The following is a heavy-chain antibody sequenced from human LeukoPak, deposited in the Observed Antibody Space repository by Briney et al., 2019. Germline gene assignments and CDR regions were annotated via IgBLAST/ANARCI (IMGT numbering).Heavy chain of an antibody. D-gene: IGHD2-2*01. V-gene: IGHV4-34*01. CDR3: ARTISRYCSSTSCYRARYYFDY. CDR2: INHSGST. CDR1: GGSISSYY. J-gene: IGHJ4*02. Sequence: SETLSLTCTVSGGSISSYYWSWIRQPPGKGLEWIGEINHSGSTNYNPSLKSRVTISVDTSKNQFSLKLSSVTAADTAVYYCARTISRYCSSTSCYRARYYFDYWGQGTLVTVSS.